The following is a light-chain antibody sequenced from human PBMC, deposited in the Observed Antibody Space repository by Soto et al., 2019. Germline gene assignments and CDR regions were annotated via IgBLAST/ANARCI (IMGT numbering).Light chain of an antibody. V-gene: IGLV2-14*01. CDR2: GVT. Sequence: LTHPASMSGEPGRATTINCNGPCNDLAGNHSLSWYQQSARKLPKVILYGVTSRRYGTSNRFSGSKSGNTASLTIYRLQADAEAVYYCSSYMSSSGQTYVFASGTKVTAL. CDR1: CNDLAGNHS. CDR3: SSYMSSSGQTYV. J-gene: IGLJ1*01.